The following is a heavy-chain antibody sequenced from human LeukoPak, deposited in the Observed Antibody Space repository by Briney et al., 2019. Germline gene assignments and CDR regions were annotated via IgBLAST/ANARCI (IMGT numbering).Heavy chain of an antibody. CDR3: ARGRLSSSWYGPDY. V-gene: IGHV4-59*12. J-gene: IGHJ4*02. CDR1: GGSISSYY. CDR2: IYHSGST. D-gene: IGHD6-13*01. Sequence: SETLSLTCTVSGGSISSYYWSWIRQPPGKALEWMGYIYHSGSTYYNPSLDSRVTMSIDRSKSQFSLNLTSVTAADTAVYYCARGRLSSSWYGPDYWGQGALVTVSS.